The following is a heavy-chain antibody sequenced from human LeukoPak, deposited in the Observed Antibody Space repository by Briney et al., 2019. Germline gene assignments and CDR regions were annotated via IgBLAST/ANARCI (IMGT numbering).Heavy chain of an antibody. Sequence: PGGSLRLSCAAAGFTFSSYWISCVRQAPGEGLEWVANIKQDGSEKYYVDSVKGRFTISRDNAKNSLYLQMNSLRVEDTAVYYCARSGGYCTNGVCSVRYWGQGTLVTVSS. CDR1: GFTFSSYW. CDR2: IKQDGSEK. V-gene: IGHV3-7*01. D-gene: IGHD2-8*01. J-gene: IGHJ4*02. CDR3: ARSGGYCTNGVCSVRY.